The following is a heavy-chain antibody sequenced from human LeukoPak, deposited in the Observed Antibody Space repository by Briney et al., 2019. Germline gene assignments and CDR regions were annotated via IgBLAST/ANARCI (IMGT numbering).Heavy chain of an antibody. CDR2: INQDGSKE. CDR3: VRDGGVSGYDLLDY. V-gene: IGHV3-7*01. D-gene: IGHD5-12*01. Sequence: SGGSLRLSCAASGFTFSNYWMTWVRQAPGKGLEWVAHINQDGSKEYYMDSVKARFTISRDNAKNSLSLQMNSLRAEDTAVYYRVRDGGVSGYDLLDYWGQGTLVTVSS. CDR1: GFTFSNYW. J-gene: IGHJ4*02.